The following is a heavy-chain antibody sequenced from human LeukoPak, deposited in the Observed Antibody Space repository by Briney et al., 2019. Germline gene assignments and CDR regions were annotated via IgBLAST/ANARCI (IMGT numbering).Heavy chain of an antibody. Sequence: GGSLRLSCAASGFTFSNYWMHWVRQAPGKGLVWVSRINSAGSDTNYADSVKGRFTISRDNAKNTLYLQMNRLRTEDTAVYYCTKMNTAMTSFFDPWGQGTLVTVSS. D-gene: IGHD5-18*01. J-gene: IGHJ5*02. V-gene: IGHV3-74*01. CDR1: GFTFSNYW. CDR3: TKMNTAMTSFFDP. CDR2: INSAGSDT.